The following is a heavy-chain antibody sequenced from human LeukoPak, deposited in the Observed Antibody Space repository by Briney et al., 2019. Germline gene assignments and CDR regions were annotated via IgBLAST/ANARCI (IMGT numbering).Heavy chain of an antibody. V-gene: IGHV3-30*04. D-gene: IGHD3-22*01. Sequence: PGGSLRLSCAASGFTFSSYVMHWVRQAPGKGLEWVAIISYDGSNEYYADSVKGRFTISRDNSKNTLYLQMNSLRAEDTAVYYCATAHDDSGFDYWGQGTLVTVSS. J-gene: IGHJ4*02. CDR2: ISYDGSNE. CDR3: ATAHDDSGFDY. CDR1: GFTFSSYV.